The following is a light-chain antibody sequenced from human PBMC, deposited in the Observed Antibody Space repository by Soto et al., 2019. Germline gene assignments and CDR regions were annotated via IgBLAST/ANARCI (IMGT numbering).Light chain of an antibody. CDR2: GAS. CDR1: QPINNW. Sequence: DIQMTQSPSSVSASVGDTVIITCRASQPINNWLAWYQQKPGKAPNLLIHGASNLQGGVPSRFSGSGSGTDFTLTITSLQPEDFAPYFCQQANTFPHTFGQGTKLEIK. CDR3: QQANTFPHT. V-gene: IGKV1D-12*01. J-gene: IGKJ2*01.